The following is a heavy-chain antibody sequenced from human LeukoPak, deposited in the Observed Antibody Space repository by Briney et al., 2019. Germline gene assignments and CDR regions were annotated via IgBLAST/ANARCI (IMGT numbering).Heavy chain of an antibody. V-gene: IGHV4-4*09. Sequence: SETLSLTCTVSGGSISSYYWSWIRQPPGKGLEWIGYIYTSGSTNYNPSLKSRVTISVDTSRNQFSLKLSSVTAADTAVYYCARQRRDYSGSQGRTYNWFDPWGQGTLVTVSS. CDR2: IYTSGST. D-gene: IGHD1-26*01. CDR1: GGSISSYY. J-gene: IGHJ5*02. CDR3: ARQRRDYSGSQGRTYNWFDP.